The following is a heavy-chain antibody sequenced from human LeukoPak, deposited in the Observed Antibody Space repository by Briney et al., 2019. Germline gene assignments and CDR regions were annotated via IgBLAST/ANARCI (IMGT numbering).Heavy chain of an antibody. CDR2: IDHSGST. D-gene: IGHD3-22*01. CDR3: AAKSAHYYDSSGYYLNWFDP. CDR1: GGSISSSSYY. Sequence: PSETLSLTCTVSGGSISSSSYYWGWIRQPPGKGLEWIGEIDHSGSTNYIPSLKSRVTISVDTSKNQFSLKLSSVTAADTAVYYCAAKSAHYYDSSGYYLNWFDPWGQGTLVTVSS. J-gene: IGHJ5*02. V-gene: IGHV4-39*07.